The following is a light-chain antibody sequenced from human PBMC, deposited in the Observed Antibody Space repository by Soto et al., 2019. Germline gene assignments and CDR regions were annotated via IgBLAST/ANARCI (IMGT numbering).Light chain of an antibody. CDR1: QSVSTY. CDR2: DAS. Sequence: EVVLTQSPATLSLSPGERATLSCRASQSVSTYLAWYQQKPGQAPRLLIYDASTRATGIADRFSASGSGTDFTLTISRLEPEDFAVYSCQQYASSPQTFGQGTKV. J-gene: IGKJ1*01. CDR3: QQYASSPQT. V-gene: IGKV3-20*01.